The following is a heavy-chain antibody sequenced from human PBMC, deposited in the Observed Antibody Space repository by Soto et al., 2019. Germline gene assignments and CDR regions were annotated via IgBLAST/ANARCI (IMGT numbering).Heavy chain of an antibody. Sequence: ASVKVSCKASGYTFTSYAMHWVRQAPGQRLEWMGWINAGNGNTKYSQKFQGRVTITRDTSASTAYMELSSVTAADTAVYYCARGAAERKLGYCSSTSCYRGGRYYYYGMGVWGQGTTVTVSS. CDR1: GYTFTSYA. V-gene: IGHV1-3*01. J-gene: IGHJ6*02. CDR3: ARGAAERKLGYCSSTSCYRGGRYYYYGMGV. CDR2: INAGNGNT. D-gene: IGHD2-2*02.